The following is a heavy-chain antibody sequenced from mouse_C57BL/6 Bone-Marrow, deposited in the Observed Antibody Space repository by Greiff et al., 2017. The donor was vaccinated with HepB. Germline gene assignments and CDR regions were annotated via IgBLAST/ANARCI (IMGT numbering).Heavy chain of an antibody. J-gene: IGHJ1*03. V-gene: IGHV2-2*01. D-gene: IGHD1-1*01. Sequence: VQLQQSGPGLVQPSQSLSITCTVSGFSLTSYGVHWVRQSPGKGLEWLGVIWSGGSTDYNAAFIYRLSISKDNSRSQVFFKMNSLQADDTAIDYCASIYYYGSRYFDVWGTGTTVTVSS. CDR2: IWSGGST. CDR3: ASIYYYGSRYFDV. CDR1: GFSLTSYG.